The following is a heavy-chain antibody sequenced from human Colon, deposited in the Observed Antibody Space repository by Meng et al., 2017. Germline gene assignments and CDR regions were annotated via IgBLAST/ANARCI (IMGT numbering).Heavy chain of an antibody. D-gene: IGHD3-3*01. J-gene: IGHJ4*02. Sequence: VQLVEPGGGFVQPGGSLRPSCAASGFTFSSYWMHWVRQVPGKGLVWVSRINPDGTTTAYADSVKDRFAISRDNTKNTLYLHMNSLRAEDTAVYYCATYYTPDYWGQGTLVTVSS. CDR3: ATYYTPDY. V-gene: IGHV3-74*01. CDR1: GFTFSSYW. CDR2: INPDGTTT.